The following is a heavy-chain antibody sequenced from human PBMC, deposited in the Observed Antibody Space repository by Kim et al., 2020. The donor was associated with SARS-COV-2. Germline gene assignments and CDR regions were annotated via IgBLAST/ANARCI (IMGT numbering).Heavy chain of an antibody. J-gene: IGHJ4*02. CDR2: I. Sequence: ILYRDSVRGRFTRTRDNAKDSLYLQMTGLRDEDTAVYYCARGINLAFDYWGQGILVTVSS. V-gene: IGHV3-48*02. D-gene: IGHD3-10*01. CDR3: ARGINLAFDY.